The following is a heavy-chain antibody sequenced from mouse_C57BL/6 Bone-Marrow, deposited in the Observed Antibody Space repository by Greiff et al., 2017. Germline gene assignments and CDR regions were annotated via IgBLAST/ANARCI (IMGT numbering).Heavy chain of an antibody. D-gene: IGHD2-1*01. J-gene: IGHJ2*01. CDR3: TRDEGNSGFDSYYFDY. CDR1: GYTFTDYE. Sequence: QVQLQQSGAELVRPGASVTLSCKASGYTFTDYEMHWVKQTPVHGLEWIGAIDPETGGTAYNQKFKGKAILTADKSSSTAYMELRSLTSEDSAVYYCTRDEGNSGFDSYYFDYWGQGTTLTVSS. V-gene: IGHV1-15*01. CDR2: IDPETGGT.